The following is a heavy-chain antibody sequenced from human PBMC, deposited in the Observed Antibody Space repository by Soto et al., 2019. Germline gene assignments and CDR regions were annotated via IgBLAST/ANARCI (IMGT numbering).Heavy chain of an antibody. V-gene: IGHV3-21*06. CDR3: ARDIGEMSAV. D-gene: IGHD3-10*01. J-gene: IGHJ4*02. Sequence: GGSLRLSCTGPGFTFSSSTMTWVRQGPGKGLEWVSSISSSSSYIYFADSLKGRFTISRDNAKNSLYLQMNSLRAEDTAVYYCARDIGEMSAVWGQGTQVTVSS. CDR2: ISSSSSYI. CDR1: GFTFSSST.